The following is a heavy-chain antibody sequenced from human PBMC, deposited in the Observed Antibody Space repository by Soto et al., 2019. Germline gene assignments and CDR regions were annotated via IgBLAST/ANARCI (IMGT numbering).Heavy chain of an antibody. CDR1: GFSFTTYA. J-gene: IGHJ4*02. V-gene: IGHV3-23*01. CDR3: KGPYYGSGTYHHL. CDR2: LGGNSRSA. Sequence: EVQLLESGGDFVHPGGSARLSCAASGFSFTTYAFDWVRQTPGRGLEWVAGLGGNSRSAYYADSVEGRFTISRDNSRNTGFVQKQTLRVENSARYYCKGPYYGSGTYHHLWGQGNLVNVAP. D-gene: IGHD3-10*01.